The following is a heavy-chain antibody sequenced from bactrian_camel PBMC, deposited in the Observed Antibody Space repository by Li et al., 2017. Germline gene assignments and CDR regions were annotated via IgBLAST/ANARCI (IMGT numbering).Heavy chain of an antibody. CDR1: GFTFTRAY. V-gene: IGHV3S40*01. D-gene: IGHD1*01. Sequence: VQLVESGGGSVQAGGSLTLSCVASGFTFTRAYMAWFRQTPGKDEREAIASIYTTRGTTDYADSVKGRFTVSQDNAKDTVYLQMNNLKPEDSATYYCAALYTGISGCYSTSLAPASFEHWGQGTQVTVS. CDR3: AALYTGISGCYSTSLAPASFEH. J-gene: IGHJ4*01. CDR2: IYTTRGTT.